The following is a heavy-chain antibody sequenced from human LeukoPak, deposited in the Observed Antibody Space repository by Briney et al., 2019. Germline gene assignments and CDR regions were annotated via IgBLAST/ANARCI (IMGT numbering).Heavy chain of an antibody. Sequence: SETLSLTCAVYGVSFSGYYWSWIRQPPGKGLEWIGEINHSGSTNYNPSLKSRVTISVDKSKNQFSLKLSSVTAADTAVYYCARVPTGGDAFDIWGQGTMVTVSS. J-gene: IGHJ3*02. V-gene: IGHV4-34*01. D-gene: IGHD3-10*01. CDR1: GVSFSGYY. CDR3: ARVPTGGDAFDI. CDR2: INHSGST.